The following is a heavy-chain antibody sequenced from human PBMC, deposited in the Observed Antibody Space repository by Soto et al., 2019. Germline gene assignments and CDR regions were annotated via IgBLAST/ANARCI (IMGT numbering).Heavy chain of an antibody. J-gene: IGHJ6*02. CDR3: VKLPVTTASYYYFGMDV. CDR2: ISGSGIST. D-gene: IGHD4-4*01. V-gene: IGHV3-23*01. CDR1: GFPFSTYP. Sequence: GGSLRLSCAASGFPFSTYPMNWVRQVPGKGLEWVSGISGSGISTFYADSVKGRFTISRDNSKNTVYLQMNRLRAEDTALYYCVKLPVTTASYYYFGMDVWGQGTMVTVSS.